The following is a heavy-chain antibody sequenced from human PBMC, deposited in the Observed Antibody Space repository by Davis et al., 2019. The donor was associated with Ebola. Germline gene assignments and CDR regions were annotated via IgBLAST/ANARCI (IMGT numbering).Heavy chain of an antibody. D-gene: IGHD6-13*01. Sequence: GGSLRLSCAASGFTFSGSAMHWVRQASGKGLEWVGRIRSKANSYATAYAASVKGRFTISRDDSKNTAYLQMNSLRAEDTAVYYCAKVSVSSSWDYYYYYGMDVWGQGTTVTVSS. CDR3: AKVSVSSSWDYYYYYGMDV. J-gene: IGHJ6*02. CDR1: GFTFSGSA. CDR2: IRSKANSYAT. V-gene: IGHV3-73*01.